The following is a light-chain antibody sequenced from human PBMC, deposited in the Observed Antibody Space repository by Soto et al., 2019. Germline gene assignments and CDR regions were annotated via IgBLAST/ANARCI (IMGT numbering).Light chain of an antibody. CDR1: QSVGSSD. J-gene: IGKJ1*01. V-gene: IGKV3-20*01. CDR2: GAS. CDR3: QQFGRSSWT. Sequence: EIVLTQSPGTLSLSPEERATLSCRASQSVGSSDLAWYQQKPGQAPRLLIYGASSRATGIPDRFSGSGSGTDFTLTISRLEPEDFAVYYCQQFGRSSWTFGQGTKVDIK.